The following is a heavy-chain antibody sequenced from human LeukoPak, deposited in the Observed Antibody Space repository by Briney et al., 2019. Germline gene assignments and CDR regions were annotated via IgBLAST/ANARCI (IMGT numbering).Heavy chain of an antibody. D-gene: IGHD1-1*01. Sequence: ASVKVSCKASGGSFRRYAFAWVRQAPGQGLEWMGGIMPVLDTGSYAQGFQGRVTITADRSTSTAYMELRSLRPEDTALYYCAARVNGNDLLSYHAMDVWGNGTTVTVSS. J-gene: IGHJ6*04. CDR2: IMPVLDTG. CDR3: AARVNGNDLLSYHAMDV. CDR1: GGSFRRYA. V-gene: IGHV1-69*06.